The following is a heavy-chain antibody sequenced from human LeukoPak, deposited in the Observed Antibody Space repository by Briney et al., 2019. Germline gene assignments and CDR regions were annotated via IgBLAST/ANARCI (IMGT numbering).Heavy chain of an antibody. CDR1: GFTFSSYG. J-gene: IGHJ3*02. D-gene: IGHD3-22*01. CDR2: ILYDGSNK. V-gene: IGHV3-30*18. Sequence: PGRSLRLSCAASGFTFSSYGMHWVRQAPGKGLEWVAVILYDGSNKYYADSVKGRFTISRDNSKNTLYLQMNSLRAEDTAVYYCAKEAMIEGAFDIWGQGTMVTVSS. CDR3: AKEAMIEGAFDI.